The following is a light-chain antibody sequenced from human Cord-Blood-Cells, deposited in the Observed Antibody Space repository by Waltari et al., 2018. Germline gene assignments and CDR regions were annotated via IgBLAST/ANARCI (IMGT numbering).Light chain of an antibody. CDR3: SSYTSSSNVV. Sequence: QSALTQPAPVSGSPGQPNTISCTGTSSDVGGYNHLSWFQQQPGKAPKLMIYDVRNRPSGVSIRFSGSTSGNTTSLTISGLQAEDAADYYCSSYTSSSNVVFGGGTKLTVL. V-gene: IGLV2-14*01. CDR1: SSDVGGYNH. CDR2: DVR. J-gene: IGLJ2*01.